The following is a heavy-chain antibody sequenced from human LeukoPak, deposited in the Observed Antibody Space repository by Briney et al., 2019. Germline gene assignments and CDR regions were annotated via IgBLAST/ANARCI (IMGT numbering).Heavy chain of an antibody. CDR1: GYTLTELS. D-gene: IGHD3-22*01. Sequence: ASVKVSCKVSGYTLTELSMHWVRQAPGKGLEWMGGFDPEDGETIYAQKLQGRVTMTEDTSTDTAYMELSSLRFEDTAVYYCATGVVFHSSGYVWDYWGQGTLVTVSS. CDR3: ATGVVFHSSGYVWDY. J-gene: IGHJ4*02. CDR2: FDPEDGET. V-gene: IGHV1-24*01.